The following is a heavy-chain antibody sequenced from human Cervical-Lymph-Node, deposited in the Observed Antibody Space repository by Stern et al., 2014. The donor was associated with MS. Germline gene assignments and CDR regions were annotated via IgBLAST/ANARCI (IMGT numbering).Heavy chain of an antibody. J-gene: IGHJ4*02. V-gene: IGHV5-51*01. CDR2: IFPGGSDI. Sequence: EVQLXXXGPEVKRPGESLKISCQASGYTFTSYWIGWVRQMPGKGLEWIAIIFPGGSDIRYSPSFPGQVTISADKSSSPAYLQWNNLKASDTAIYYCARQRYFDYWGQGTLVTVSS. CDR1: GYTFTSYW. CDR3: ARQRYFDY.